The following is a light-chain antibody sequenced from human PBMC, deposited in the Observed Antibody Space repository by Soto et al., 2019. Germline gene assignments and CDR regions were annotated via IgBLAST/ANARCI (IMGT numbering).Light chain of an antibody. V-gene: IGKV1-5*01. CDR3: QQYNSYRWT. Sequence: DIQMTQSPSTLSASVGDRVTITCRASQSISTWLAWYQQKPGKAPKVLIYDASSLKSGVPFRFSGSGPGTEFTLTISSLQPDDFATYYCQQYNSYRWTFGQGTKVDIK. J-gene: IGKJ1*01. CDR2: DAS. CDR1: QSISTW.